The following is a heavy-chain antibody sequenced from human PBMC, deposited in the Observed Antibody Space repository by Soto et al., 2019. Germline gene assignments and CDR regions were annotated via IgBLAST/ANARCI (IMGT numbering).Heavy chain of an antibody. CDR1: AGSFSGYY. V-gene: IGHV4-34*01. Sequence: PSETLPLTCAVYAGSFSGYYWSRLRQPPGEGLEWIGEINHSASPNYNPSLKSRVTISVDTAKNQFAQKMTSVTAADTAVYYGATADWSHHCFAPRGQGKLVTVPQ. J-gene: IGHJ5*02. CDR3: ATADWSHHCFAP. CDR2: INHSASP. D-gene: IGHD1-1*01.